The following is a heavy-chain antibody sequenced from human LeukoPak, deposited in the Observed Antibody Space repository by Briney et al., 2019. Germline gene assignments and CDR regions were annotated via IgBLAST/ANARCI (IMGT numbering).Heavy chain of an antibody. CDR1: GFNFTTYS. CDR3: ARDFIVGATVTEPLDY. CDR2: INSSSDYI. J-gene: IGHJ4*02. V-gene: IGHV3-21*01. D-gene: IGHD1-26*01. Sequence: GSLRLSCVASGFNFTTYSMNWVRQAPGKGLELVSSINSSSDYIYYADSVKGRFTISRDNAKDSLYLQMHSLRADDTAVYFCARDFIVGATVTEPLDYWGQGTLVTVSS.